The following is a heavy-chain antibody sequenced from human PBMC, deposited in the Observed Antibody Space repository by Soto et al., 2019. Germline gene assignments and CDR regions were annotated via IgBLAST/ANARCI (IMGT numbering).Heavy chain of an antibody. V-gene: IGHV1-18*01. Sequence: ASVKVSCKASGYSFTTYGISWVRQAPGQGLEWMGWISGYNGDTNNAQKFQDRVTMTIDRSTTTAYLELRSLTSDDTAVYYCAKNGHPPYYYYGMDIWGQGTTVTVSS. CDR1: GYSFTTYG. CDR3: AKNGHPPYYYYGMDI. D-gene: IGHD2-8*01. J-gene: IGHJ6*02. CDR2: ISGYNGDT.